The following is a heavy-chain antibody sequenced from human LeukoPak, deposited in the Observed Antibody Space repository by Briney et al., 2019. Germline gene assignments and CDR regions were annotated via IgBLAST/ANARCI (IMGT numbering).Heavy chain of an antibody. D-gene: IGHD3-22*01. V-gene: IGHV3-21*06. CDR1: GFTFSSYN. Sequence: PGGSLRLSCAASGFTFSSYNMNWVRQAPAKGLERVSSISSSCSYIYYADSVKGRFTISRDNAKNALYLQMNSLRAEDTAVYYCARDSSGSYYFDYWGQGTLVTVSS. CDR2: ISSSCSYI. CDR3: ARDSSGSYYFDY. J-gene: IGHJ4*02.